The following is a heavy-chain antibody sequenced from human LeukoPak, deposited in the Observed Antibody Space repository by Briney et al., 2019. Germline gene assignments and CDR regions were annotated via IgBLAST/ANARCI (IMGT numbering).Heavy chain of an antibody. Sequence: SQTLSLTCTVSGGSISSGGYYWSWIRQHPGKGLEWIGYIYYSGSTYYNPSLKSRVTISVDTSKNQFSLKLSSVTAADTAVYYCARDSWETGTNWGQGTLVTVSS. D-gene: IGHD1-26*01. CDR3: ARDSWETGTN. V-gene: IGHV4-31*03. CDR1: GGSISSGGYY. J-gene: IGHJ4*02. CDR2: IYYSGST.